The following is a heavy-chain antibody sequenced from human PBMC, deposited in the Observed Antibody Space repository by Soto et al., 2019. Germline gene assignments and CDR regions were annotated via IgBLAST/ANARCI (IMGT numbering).Heavy chain of an antibody. Sequence: PGGSLRLSCAASGFTFSSYWMHWVRQAPGKGLVWVARINGDGTALYYADALRGRLTISRDAAMNTLYLHIYSLRDEDTSVYYCATGAPGYGNFEYWGQGTLVTVS. CDR3: ATGAPGYGNFEY. D-gene: IGHD5-18*01. V-gene: IGHV3-74*01. CDR1: GFTFSSYW. J-gene: IGHJ4*02. CDR2: INGDGTAL.